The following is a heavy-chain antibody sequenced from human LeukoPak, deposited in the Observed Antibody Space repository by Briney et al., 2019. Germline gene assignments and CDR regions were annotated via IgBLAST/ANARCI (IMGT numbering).Heavy chain of an antibody. Sequence: SETLSLTCTVSGGSISSYYWSWIRQPPGKGLEWIGYIYYSGSTNYNPSLKSRVTISVDTSKNQFSLKLSSVTAADTAVYYCARWISRGYYDSSGYSGDAFDIWVQGTMVTVSS. V-gene: IGHV4-59*12. J-gene: IGHJ3*02. D-gene: IGHD3-22*01. CDR2: IYYSGST. CDR3: ARWISRGYYDSSGYSGDAFDI. CDR1: GGSISSYY.